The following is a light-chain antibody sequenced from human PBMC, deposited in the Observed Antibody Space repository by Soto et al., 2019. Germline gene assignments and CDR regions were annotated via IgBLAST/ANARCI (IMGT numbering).Light chain of an antibody. V-gene: IGLV1-47*01. CDR3: AACDDSLSGVL. CDR1: SPNIGTNY. J-gene: IGLJ2*01. CDR2: RSN. Sequence: QSVLTQPPSASGTPGQRVTISCSGSSPNIGTNYVYWYQHLPGTAPKLLIYRSNQRPSGVPDRFSGSKSGTSASLAISGLRPEDEADYYCAACDDSLSGVLLGGGTKLTVL.